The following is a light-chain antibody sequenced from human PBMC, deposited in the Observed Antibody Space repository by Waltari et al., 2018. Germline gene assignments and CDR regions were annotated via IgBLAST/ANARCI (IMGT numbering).Light chain of an antibody. J-gene: IGLJ2*01. CDR1: SSNLGAGYD. CDR3: QSYGNSLTVL. CDR2: GNT. V-gene: IGLV1-40*01. Sequence: QSVLTPPPSVSGAPGQRVTIPCTGSSSNLGAGYDVPWYQQLPGRAPKLHNYGNTNRPAGVPDRVSGSKSGTSASLAITELQAEDEADYYCQSYGNSLTVLFGGGTKLTVL.